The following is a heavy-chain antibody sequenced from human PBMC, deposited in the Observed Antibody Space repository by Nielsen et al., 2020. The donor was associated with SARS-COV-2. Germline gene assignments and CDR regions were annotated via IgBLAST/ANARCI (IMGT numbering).Heavy chain of an antibody. Sequence: GESLKISCHGSGYSFTNYYIAWVRQMPGKGLEWMGLIFPGDSGTRYSPSFQGQVTISADKSISTAYMQWSSLKASDTAMYYCATASSGYYPDYWGQGTLVTVSS. CDR2: IFPGDSGT. D-gene: IGHD3-22*01. J-gene: IGHJ4*02. CDR3: ATASSGYYPDY. CDR1: GYSFTNYY. V-gene: IGHV5-51*01.